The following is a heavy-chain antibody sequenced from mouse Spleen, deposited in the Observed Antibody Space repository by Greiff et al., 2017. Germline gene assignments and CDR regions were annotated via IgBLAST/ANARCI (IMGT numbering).Heavy chain of an antibody. CDR3: ALAPIYYDYDGFDY. V-gene: IGHV1-81*01. CDR1: GYTFTSYG. CDR2: IYPRSGNT. D-gene: IGHD2-4*01. Sequence: VQLQQSGAELARPGASVKLSCKASGYTFTSYGISWVKQRTGQGLEWIGEIYPRSGNTYYNEKFKGKATLTADKSSSTAYMELRSLTSEDSAVYFCALAPIYYDYDGFDYWGQGTTLTVSS. J-gene: IGHJ2*01.